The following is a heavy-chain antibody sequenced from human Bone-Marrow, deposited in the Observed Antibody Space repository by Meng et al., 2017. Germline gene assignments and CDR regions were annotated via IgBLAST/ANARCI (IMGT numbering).Heavy chain of an antibody. CDR3: LRGSGGSV. D-gene: IGHD3-10*01. Sequence: QVQLQESGPGLVEPSQTLSLTCVVSGGSISSGDYHWGWIRQHPGKGLEWIGYISYSGSAYYSPSLRSRVSMSIDKSKNQFSLKLTSVTAADTAVYHCLRGSGGSVWGQGTLVTVSS. CDR1: GGSISSGDYH. J-gene: IGHJ1*01. V-gene: IGHV4-31*11. CDR2: ISYSGSA.